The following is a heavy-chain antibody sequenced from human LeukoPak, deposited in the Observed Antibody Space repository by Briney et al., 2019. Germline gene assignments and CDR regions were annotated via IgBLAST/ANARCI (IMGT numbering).Heavy chain of an antibody. V-gene: IGHV3-7*01. CDR1: GFTFSSYW. CDR2: IKEDGSQK. D-gene: IGHD3-10*01. J-gene: IGHJ4*02. CDR3: VRDTYGPSDS. Sequence: PGGSLRLSCAASGFTFSSYWMSWVRQAPGKGLEWVANIKEDGSQKYYVDSVKGRFTISRDNAKNSLYLQMNSLRVEDTAVYFCVRDTYGPSDSWGQGTVVTVSS.